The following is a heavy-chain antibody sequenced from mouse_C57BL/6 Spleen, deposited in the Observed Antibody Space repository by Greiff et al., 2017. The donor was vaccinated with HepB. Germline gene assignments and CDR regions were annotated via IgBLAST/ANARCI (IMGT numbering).Heavy chain of an antibody. J-gene: IGHJ1*03. CDR3: TRGGTTVVAPYFDV. CDR1: GFTFSSYA. CDR2: ISSGGDYI. Sequence: EVQLVESGEGLVKPGGSLKLSCAASGFTFSSYAMSWVRQTPEKRLEWVAYISSGGDYIYYADTVKGRFTISRDNARNTLYLQMSSLKSEDTAMYYCTRGGTTVVAPYFDVWGTGTTVTVSS. V-gene: IGHV5-9-1*02. D-gene: IGHD1-1*01.